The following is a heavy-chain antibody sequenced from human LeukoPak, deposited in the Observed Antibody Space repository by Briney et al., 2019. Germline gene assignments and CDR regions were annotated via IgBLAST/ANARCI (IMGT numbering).Heavy chain of an antibody. V-gene: IGHV3-49*04. CDR3: TRGSPSYYYGMDV. CDR1: GFTFGDYA. Sequence: GGSLRLSCTASGFTFGDYAMSWVRQAPGKGLEGVGFIRSKAYGGTTEYAASVKGRFTISRDDSKSIAYLQMNSLKTEDTAVYYCTRGSPSYYYGMDVWGQGTTVTVSS. CDR2: IRSKAYGGTT. J-gene: IGHJ6*02.